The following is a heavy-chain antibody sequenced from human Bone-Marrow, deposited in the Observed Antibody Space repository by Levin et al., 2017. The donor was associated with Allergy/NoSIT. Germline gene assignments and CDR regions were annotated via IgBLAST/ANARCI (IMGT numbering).Heavy chain of an antibody. V-gene: IGHV3-7*01. CDR3: ARDATYYDILTGYSVY. Sequence: GGSLRLSCAASGFTFSSYWMSWVRQASGKGLEWVANIKQDGSEKYYVDSVKGRFTISRDNAKNSLYLQMNSLRAEDTAVYYCARDATYYDILTGYSVYWGQGTLVTVSS. CDR1: GFTFSSYW. J-gene: IGHJ4*02. CDR2: IKQDGSEK. D-gene: IGHD3-9*01.